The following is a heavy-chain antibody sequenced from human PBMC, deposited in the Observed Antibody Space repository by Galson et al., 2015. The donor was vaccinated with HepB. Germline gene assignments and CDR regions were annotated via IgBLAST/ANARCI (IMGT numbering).Heavy chain of an antibody. CDR3: VRSQPDPLAGDWGHFGP. J-gene: IGHJ5*02. D-gene: IGHD6-19*01. CDR1: GYDFSNYD. Sequence: SVKVSCKASGYDFSNYDINWVRQAAVQRLEWLGWMNPHRGLAGYTQRLKGRVTMTRDTSISTAHLEVSSLTSDDTAVYYCVRSQPDPLAGDWGHFGPWGLGTQVTVSS. CDR2: MNPHRGLA. V-gene: IGHV1-8*02.